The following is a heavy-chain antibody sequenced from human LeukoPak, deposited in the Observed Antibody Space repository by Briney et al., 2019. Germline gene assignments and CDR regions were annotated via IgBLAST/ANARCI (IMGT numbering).Heavy chain of an antibody. CDR3: ARAPRGSSRDYYYYYMDV. J-gene: IGHJ6*03. V-gene: IGHV1-18*01. CDR2: ISAYNGNT. CDR1: GYTFTSYG. D-gene: IGHD1-26*01. Sequence: GASVKVSCKASGYTFTSYGISGVRQAPGQGLEWMGWISAYNGNTNYAQKLQGRVTMTTDTSTSTAYMELRSLRSDDTAVYYCARAPRGSSRDYYYYYMDVWGKGTTVTISS.